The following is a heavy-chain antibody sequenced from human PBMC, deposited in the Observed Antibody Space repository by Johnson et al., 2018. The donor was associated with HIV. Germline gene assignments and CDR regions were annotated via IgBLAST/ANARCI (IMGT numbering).Heavy chain of an antibody. V-gene: IGHV3-30*04. CDR1: GFTFSSYA. J-gene: IGHJ3*02. D-gene: IGHD2-8*01. CDR2: ISYDGSDK. Sequence: QVHLVESGGGVVQPGRSLRLSCAASGFTFSSYAMHWVRQAPGKGLEWVAVISYDGSDKFYADSVKGRFIISRDNPRNTLYLQMNGLRAEDTAVYYCAKGTNGQSWAFDIWGQGTVVTVSS. CDR3: AKGTNGQSWAFDI.